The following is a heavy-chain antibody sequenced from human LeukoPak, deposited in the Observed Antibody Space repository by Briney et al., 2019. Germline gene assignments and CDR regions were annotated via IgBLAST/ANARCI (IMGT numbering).Heavy chain of an antibody. Sequence: SQTLSLTCTVSGGSIRSGDYYWSWTRQPPGKGLEWIGYIYHTGSTKYNPSLKSRVVISADMSKNLFSLKLNSVTAADTAVYYCARGDGSGSYYNVGSDYWGQGTLVTVSS. J-gene: IGHJ4*02. D-gene: IGHD3-10*01. CDR2: IYHTGST. CDR1: GGSIRSGDYY. V-gene: IGHV4-30-4*01. CDR3: ARGDGSGSYYNVGSDY.